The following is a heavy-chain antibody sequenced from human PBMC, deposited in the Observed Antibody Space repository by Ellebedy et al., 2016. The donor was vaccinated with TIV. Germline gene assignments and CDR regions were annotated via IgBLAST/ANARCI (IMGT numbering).Heavy chain of an antibody. V-gene: IGHV3-7*01. D-gene: IGHD3-10*01. CDR1: GFTFSSYW. CDR2: IKQDGSEK. J-gene: IGHJ4*02. Sequence: GGSLRLSCAASGFTFSSYWMSWVRQAPGKGLEWVANIKQDGSEKYYVDSVKGRFTISRDNAKNSLYLQMNSLRAEDTAVYYCASGSGDKDWSGRDYWGQGTLVTVSS. CDR3: ASGSGDKDWSGRDY.